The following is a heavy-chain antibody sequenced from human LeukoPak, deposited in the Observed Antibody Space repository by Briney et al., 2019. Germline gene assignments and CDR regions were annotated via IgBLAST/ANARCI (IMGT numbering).Heavy chain of an antibody. Sequence: GASVKISCKASGDTFTTSHMHWARHAPGQGLEWMGKINPSGGSTTYAQQFQGRVSMTRDLSMSTVYMELSSLRSEDTAVYYCVRNLMQFTGLAYWGQGTLVTVSS. J-gene: IGHJ4*02. CDR2: INPSGGST. CDR1: GDTFTTSH. V-gene: IGHV1-46*01. D-gene: IGHD2-8*02. CDR3: VRNLMQFTGLAY.